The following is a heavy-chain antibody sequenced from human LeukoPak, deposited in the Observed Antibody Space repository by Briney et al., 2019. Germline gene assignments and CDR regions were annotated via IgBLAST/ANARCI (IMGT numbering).Heavy chain of an antibody. CDR1: GFTFSSYA. CDR2: ISGFGGST. D-gene: IGHD6-13*01. V-gene: IGHV3-23*01. CDR3: AKEGSWPYYYYYGMDV. Sequence: GGSLRLSCAASGFTFSSYAMSWVRQSPGKGLDWVSAISGFGGSTYYADSVKGRFTISRDNSKNTLYLQMNSLRAEDTAVYYCAKEGSWPYYYYYGMDVWGQGTTVTVSS. J-gene: IGHJ6*02.